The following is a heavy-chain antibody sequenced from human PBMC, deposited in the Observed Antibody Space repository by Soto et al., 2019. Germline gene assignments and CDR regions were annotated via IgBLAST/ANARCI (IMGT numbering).Heavy chain of an antibody. Sequence: ASVKVSCKASGYTFTSYGISWVRQAPGQGLEWMGWISAYNGNTNYAQKLQGRVTMTTDTSTSTAYMELRSLRSDDTAVYYCARDRPTYYDMLTGYSPVGFDYWGQGTLVTVSS. CDR3: ARDRPTYYDMLTGYSPVGFDY. CDR1: GYTFTSYG. V-gene: IGHV1-18*04. J-gene: IGHJ4*02. D-gene: IGHD3-9*01. CDR2: ISAYNGNT.